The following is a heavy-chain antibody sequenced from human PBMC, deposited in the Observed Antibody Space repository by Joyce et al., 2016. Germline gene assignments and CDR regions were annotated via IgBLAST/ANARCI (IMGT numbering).Heavy chain of an antibody. CDR1: GASISSFH. Sequence: QVHLQESVPGLVKPSETLSLTCSVSGASISSFHWSWIRQPPGKGLEWIANIDYSENSNKNPSLKGRVTTSVDKSKNQFSLNLSSVTTADTAVYYCARTSSGWFDYWGQGVLVTVSS. CDR2: IDYSENS. V-gene: IGHV4-59*01. CDR3: ARTSSGWFDY. D-gene: IGHD6-19*01. J-gene: IGHJ4*02.